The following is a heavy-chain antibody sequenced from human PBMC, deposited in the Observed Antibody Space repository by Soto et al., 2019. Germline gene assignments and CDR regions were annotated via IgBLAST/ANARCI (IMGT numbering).Heavy chain of an antibody. Sequence: EVKLEESGGGLVQTGGSLRLSCAVSGFTFSAYWMRWVRQSPGRGLEGVANIKDDGSQTYYVDSVRGRFTISRDNGQNSLYLHMNSLRAEDTAVYYCATAVRGSAWSYLGQGTLVTVSS. J-gene: IGHJ4*02. CDR2: IKDDGSQT. V-gene: IGHV3-7*01. D-gene: IGHD6-19*01. CDR3: ATAVRGSAWSY. CDR1: GFTFSAYW.